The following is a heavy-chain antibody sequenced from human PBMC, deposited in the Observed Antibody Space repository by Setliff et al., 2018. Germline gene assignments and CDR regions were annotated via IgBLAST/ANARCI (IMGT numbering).Heavy chain of an antibody. CDR2: ISSSGSTI. V-gene: IGHV3-48*03. CDR1: GFTFSSYE. D-gene: IGHD2-8*01. Sequence: GGSLRLSCAASGFTFSSYEMNWVRQAPGKGLEWVSYISSSGSTIYYADSVKGRFTISRDNAKNSLYLQMNSLRAEDTAVYFCARHSTNLQPNDYWGQGALVTVSS. CDR3: ARHSTNLQPNDY. J-gene: IGHJ4*02.